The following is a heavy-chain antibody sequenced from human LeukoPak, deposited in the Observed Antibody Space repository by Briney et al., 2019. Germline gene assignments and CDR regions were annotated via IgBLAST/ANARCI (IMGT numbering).Heavy chain of an antibody. V-gene: IGHV4-61*01. D-gene: IGHD6-19*01. Sequence: SETLSLTCTVSGGSVSSGSYYWSWIRQPPGKGLEWIGYIYYSGSTNYIPSLKSRVTISVDTSKNQFSLKLSSVTAADTAVYYCARRIAVASNWFDPWGQGTLVTVSS. J-gene: IGHJ5*02. CDR1: GGSVSSGSYY. CDR2: IYYSGST. CDR3: ARRIAVASNWFDP.